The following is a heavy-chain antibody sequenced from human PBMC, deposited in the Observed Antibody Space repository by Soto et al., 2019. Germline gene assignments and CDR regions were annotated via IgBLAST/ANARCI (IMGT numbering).Heavy chain of an antibody. CDR1: GGSFSGYY. CDR3: ARTFGSGRINWFDP. J-gene: IGHJ5*02. D-gene: IGHD3-16*01. V-gene: IGHV4-34*01. CDR2: INHSGST. Sequence: PSETLSLTCAVYGGSFSGYYWSWIRQPPGKGLEWIGEINHSGSTNYNPSLKSRVTISVDTSKNQFSLKLSSVTAADTAVYYRARTFGSGRINWFDPWGQGTLVTVSS.